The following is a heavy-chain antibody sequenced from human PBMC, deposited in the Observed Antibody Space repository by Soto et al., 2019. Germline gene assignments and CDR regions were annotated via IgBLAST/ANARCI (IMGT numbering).Heavy chain of an antibody. Sequence: XSVKVSCKASGYSFTSYYMHWVRQSPGQGLEWMGIINPSGGSTSYARKFQGRVTMTRDTSTSTVYMELSSLRSEDTAVYYCARAAPDSSRYYWPTQAWRAVDGMDVCGQRTTVTVSS. CDR1: GYSFTSYY. CDR2: INPSGGST. V-gene: IGHV1-46*01. D-gene: IGHD3-22*01. J-gene: IGHJ6*02. CDR3: ARAAPDSSRYYWPTQAWRAVDGMDV.